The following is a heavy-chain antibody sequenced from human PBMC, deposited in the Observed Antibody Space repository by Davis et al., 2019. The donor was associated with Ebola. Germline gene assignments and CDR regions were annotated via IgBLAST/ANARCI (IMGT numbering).Heavy chain of an antibody. CDR3: ARVSRGLLDY. J-gene: IGHJ4*02. V-gene: IGHV4-59*01. D-gene: IGHD3-10*01. CDR1: GGSISGYY. Sequence: SETLSLTCTVSGGSISGYYWTWIRQPPGKGLEYIGDIFYTGSTTYNPSLKSRVTISLDTSKNQFSLKVNSVAAADTAIYYCARVSRGLLDYWGQGTLVTVSS. CDR2: IFYTGST.